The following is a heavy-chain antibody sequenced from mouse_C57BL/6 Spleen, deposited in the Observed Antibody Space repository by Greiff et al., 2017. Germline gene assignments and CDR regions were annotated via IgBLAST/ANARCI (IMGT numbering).Heavy chain of an antibody. Sequence: EVMLVESGGGLVQPGGSLSLSCAASGFTFTDYYMSWVRQPPGKALEWLGFIRNKANGYTTEYSASVKGRFTISRDNSQSILYLQMNALRAEDSATYYCARYMSITGFDYWGQGTTLTVSS. CDR2: IRNKANGYTT. D-gene: IGHD2-10*02. CDR1: GFTFTDYY. J-gene: IGHJ2*01. V-gene: IGHV7-3*01. CDR3: ARYMSITGFDY.